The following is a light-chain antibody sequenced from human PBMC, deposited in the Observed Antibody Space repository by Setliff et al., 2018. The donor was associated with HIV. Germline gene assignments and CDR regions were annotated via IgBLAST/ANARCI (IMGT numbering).Light chain of an antibody. CDR2: DVS. Sequence: QSALTQPASVSGSPGQSIIISCTGTSSDVGYYNYVAWFQQHPGKAPKLMIYDVSKWPSGASNRFSGSKSGNTASLTISGLQAEDEADYYCSSFTTSSTFVFGTGTKV. CDR3: SSFTTSSTFV. CDR1: SSDVGYYNY. J-gene: IGLJ1*01. V-gene: IGLV2-14*03.